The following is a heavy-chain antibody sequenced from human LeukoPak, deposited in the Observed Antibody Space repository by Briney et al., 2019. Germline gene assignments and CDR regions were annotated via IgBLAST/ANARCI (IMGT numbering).Heavy chain of an antibody. CDR2: ISSSGTATI. CDR1: GFTFSNYD. V-gene: IGHV3-48*03. J-gene: IGHJ3*02. Sequence: QPGGSLRLSCAASGFTFSNYDMNWVRQAPGKGLEWVSHISSSGTATIFYADSVKGRFTISRDNAKNSLYLQMNSLKAEDTAVYYCARSFDIWGQGTMVTVSS. CDR3: ARSFDI.